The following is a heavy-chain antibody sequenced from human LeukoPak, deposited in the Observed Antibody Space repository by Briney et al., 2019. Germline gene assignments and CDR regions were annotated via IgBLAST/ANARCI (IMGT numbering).Heavy chain of an antibody. CDR2: IIPIFPST. CDR1: GGPFSNYG. D-gene: IGHD1/OR15-1a*01. CDR3: ARPPVSGTLNDAFDI. J-gene: IGHJ3*02. Sequence: SVKVSCKVSGGPFSNYGLSWVRQAPGQGLEWMGGIIPIFPSTNYAQNFQGRVTITADESTSTVYMELSSLRTDDTAVYYCARPPVSGTLNDAFDIWGEGTVVTVSS. V-gene: IGHV1-69*13.